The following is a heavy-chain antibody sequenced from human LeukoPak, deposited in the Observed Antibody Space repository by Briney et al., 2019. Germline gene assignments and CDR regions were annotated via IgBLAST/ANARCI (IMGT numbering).Heavy chain of an antibody. CDR1: GGSISSSSYY. V-gene: IGHV4-39*07. CDR3: ARGDCSGGSCYDWYYFDY. D-gene: IGHD2-15*01. J-gene: IGHJ4*02. Sequence: SETLSLTCTVSGGSISSSSYYWGWLRQPPGKGLEWIGSIYYSGSTYYNPSLKSRVTISVDTSKNQFSLKLSSVTAADTAVYYCARGDCSGGSCYDWYYFDYWGQGTLVTVSS. CDR2: IYYSGST.